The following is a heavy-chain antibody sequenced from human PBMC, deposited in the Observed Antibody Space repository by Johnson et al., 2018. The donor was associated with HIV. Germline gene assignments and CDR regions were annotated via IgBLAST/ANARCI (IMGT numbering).Heavy chain of an antibody. CDR1: GFTFSDYY. D-gene: IGHD2-21*02. Sequence: QVQVLESGGGLVKPGGSLRLSCAASGFTFSDYYMSWIRQAPGTGLEWVAYISSSGSTIYYADSVKGRFTISRDNAKISLYLQMNSLRAEDTAVYYCARGRLAYCGGDCYPDAFDIWGQGTMVTVSS. CDR3: ARGRLAYCGGDCYPDAFDI. CDR2: ISSSGSTI. V-gene: IGHV3-11*04. J-gene: IGHJ3*02.